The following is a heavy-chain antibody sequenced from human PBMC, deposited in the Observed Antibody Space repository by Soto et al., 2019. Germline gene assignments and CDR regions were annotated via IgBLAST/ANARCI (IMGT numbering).Heavy chain of an antibody. CDR2: IYFTGSA. D-gene: IGHD1-26*01. Sequence: QVQLRESGPGLVKPSQALSLVCSVSVYSITSGGYYWTWLRQRPGKGLEWIGYIYFTGSAYYNPSVKSRMTMSVDTYKNQFSLRLSSVTAADTAFYYCARERVLRSGWFDPWGQGTLVTVSS. J-gene: IGHJ5*02. V-gene: IGHV4-31*03. CDR3: ARERVLRSGWFDP. CDR1: VYSITSGGYY.